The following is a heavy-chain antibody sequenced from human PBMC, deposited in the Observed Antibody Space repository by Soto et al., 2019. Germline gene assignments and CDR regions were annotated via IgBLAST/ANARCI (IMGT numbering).Heavy chain of an antibody. CDR3: AKNAEQYAWGLEGYFDY. J-gene: IGHJ4*02. V-gene: IGHV3-30*18. CDR2: ISYDGDNK. CDR1: GFTFSSYG. Sequence: PGGSLRLSCAASGFTFSSYGMHWVRQAPGKGLEWVAIISYDGDNKYYADSVKGRFTISRDNSKNTVFLQMNSLKTEDTAVYYCAKNAEQYAWGLEGYFDYWGQGTQVTVSS. D-gene: IGHD3-16*01.